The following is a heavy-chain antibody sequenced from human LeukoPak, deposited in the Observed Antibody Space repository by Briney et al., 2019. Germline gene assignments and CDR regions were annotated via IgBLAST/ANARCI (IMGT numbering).Heavy chain of an antibody. D-gene: IGHD2-2*01. V-gene: IGHV4-31*03. J-gene: IGHJ4*02. CDR3: ARAGHCSSITCYFDY. CDR2: IYYSGST. Sequence: SQTLSLTCTVSGASMSSGGYYWSWIRQHPGKGLEWIGYIYYSGSTYYNPSLKGRVIVSVDTSKNQVSLNLSSVTAADTAVYYCARAGHCSSITCYFDYWGQGTLVTVSS. CDR1: GASMSSGGYY.